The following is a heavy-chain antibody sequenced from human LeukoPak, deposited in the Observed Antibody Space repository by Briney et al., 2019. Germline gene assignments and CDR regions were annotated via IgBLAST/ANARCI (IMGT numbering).Heavy chain of an antibody. V-gene: IGHV1-2*02. CDR3: ARGGWSLGYCSSSSCLDWFDP. D-gene: IGHD2-2*01. CDR2: INPNSGGT. CDR1: GYTFTGYY. J-gene: IGHJ5*02. Sequence: ASVKASCKTSGYTFTGYYIHWVRQAPGQGLEWMGWINPNSGGTNYQQRFQGRVTVTRDTSISTAYMELSRLRSDDTAVYYCARGGWSLGYCSSSSCLDWFDPWGQGTLVTVSS.